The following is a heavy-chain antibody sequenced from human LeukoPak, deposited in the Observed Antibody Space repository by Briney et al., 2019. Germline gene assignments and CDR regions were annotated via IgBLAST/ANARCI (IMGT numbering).Heavy chain of an antibody. CDR1: GFTFSTYS. CDR3: AREQFAFDI. CDR2: ISSSSSTI. Sequence: GESLRLSCAASGFTFSTYSMNWVRQAPGKGLEWLSFISSSSSTIYYADSVRGRFTISRNNAKNSLFLQMNSLRDEDTAVYYCAREQFAFDIWGRGSMVTVSS. D-gene: IGHD4-11*01. J-gene: IGHJ3*02. V-gene: IGHV3-48*02.